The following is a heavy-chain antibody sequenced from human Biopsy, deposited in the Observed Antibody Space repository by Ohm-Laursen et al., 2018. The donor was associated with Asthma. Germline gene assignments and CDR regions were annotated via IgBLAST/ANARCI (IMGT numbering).Heavy chain of an antibody. V-gene: IGHV4-39*07. CDR3: ARRGITGTTLDY. Sequence: SQTLSLTCTVSGGSMSSSSYYWGWIRQPPGKGLEWIGEINHSGSTNYNPSLKSRVTISVDTSKNQFSLKLSSVTAADTAVYYCARRGITGTTLDYWGQGTLVTVSS. J-gene: IGHJ4*02. CDR2: INHSGST. D-gene: IGHD1-7*01. CDR1: GGSMSSSSYY.